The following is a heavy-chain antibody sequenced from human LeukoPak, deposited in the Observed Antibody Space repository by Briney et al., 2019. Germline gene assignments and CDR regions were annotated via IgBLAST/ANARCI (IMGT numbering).Heavy chain of an antibody. J-gene: IGHJ6*02. CDR3: AREVATTPQYYYYGMDV. V-gene: IGHV3-66*01. CDR2: IYSGGST. Sequence: GGSLRLSCAASGFTVSSNYMSWVRQAPGKGLEWVSVIYSGGSTYYADSVKGGFTISRDNSKNTLYLQMNSLRAEDTAVYYCAREVATTPQYYYYGMDVWGQGTTVTVSS. CDR1: GFTVSSNY. D-gene: IGHD5-12*01.